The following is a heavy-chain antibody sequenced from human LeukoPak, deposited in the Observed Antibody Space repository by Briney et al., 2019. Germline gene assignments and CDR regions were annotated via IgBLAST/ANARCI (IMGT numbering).Heavy chain of an antibody. CDR2: ISYGGSNK. J-gene: IGHJ4*02. CDR1: GFTFSSYA. D-gene: IGHD3-22*01. Sequence: GGSLRLSCAASGFTFSSYAMHWVRQAPGKGLEWVAVISYGGSNKYYADSVKGRFTISRDNSKNTLYLQKNSLRAEDTAVYYCSKDDSSGYYYMDYWGQGTLVTVSS. V-gene: IGHV3-30*04. CDR3: SKDDSSGYYYMDY.